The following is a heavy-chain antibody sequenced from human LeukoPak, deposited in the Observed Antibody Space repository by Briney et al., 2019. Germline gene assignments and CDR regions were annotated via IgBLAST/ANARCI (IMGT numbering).Heavy chain of an antibody. CDR1: GGSISTYY. CDR2: IYTSGST. CDR3: ARDSITGTTCFDS. V-gene: IGHV4-4*07. Sequence: SETLSLTCTVSGGSISTYYCSWIRQPAGKGLEWIGRIYTSGSTSYNSSLKSRVTMSVDTSKNQFSLKLTSVTAADTAVYYCARDSITGTTCFDSWGQGTLVTVSS. J-gene: IGHJ4*02. D-gene: IGHD1-20*01.